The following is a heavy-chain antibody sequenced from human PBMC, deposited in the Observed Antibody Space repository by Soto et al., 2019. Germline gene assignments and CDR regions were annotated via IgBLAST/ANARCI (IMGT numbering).Heavy chain of an antibody. V-gene: IGHV3-23*01. D-gene: IGHD3-22*01. CDR2: ISGTGRNT. Sequence: EVQLLESGGGLVQPGGSLRLSCAASGFTFSSYAMSWVRQAPGKGLQWVSSISGTGRNTYYTDSVKGRFAISRDNSKNTLYFQMGSLRAEDTAVYYCAKEDSNSLGMDAWGQGTTVTVSS. J-gene: IGHJ6*02. CDR1: GFTFSSYA. CDR3: AKEDSNSLGMDA.